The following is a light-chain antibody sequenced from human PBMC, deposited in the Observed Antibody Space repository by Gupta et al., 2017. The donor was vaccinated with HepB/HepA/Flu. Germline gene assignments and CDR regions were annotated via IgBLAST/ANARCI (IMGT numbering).Light chain of an antibody. V-gene: IGKV1-9*01. J-gene: IGKJ4*01. CDR2: AAS. CDR3: QQLNSYPLT. Sequence: DIHVTQSPSFLSASVGDRVTITCRASQGISSYLAWYQQKPGKAPKLLIYAASTLQSGVPSRFSGSGSGTEFPLTISSLQPEDFAAYYCQQLNSYPLTFGGGTKVEIK. CDR1: QGISSY.